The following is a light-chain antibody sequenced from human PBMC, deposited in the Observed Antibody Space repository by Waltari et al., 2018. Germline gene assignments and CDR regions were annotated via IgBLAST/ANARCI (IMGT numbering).Light chain of an antibody. Sequence: EIVLTQSPATLSLSPGERATLSCRASQSVSSYLAWYQQKPGQAPRLLIDDASNRATGIPARFSDRGAGTDFTLTISSLEPEDFAVYYCQQRSNWPLTCGGGTKVEIK. CDR1: QSVSSY. J-gene: IGKJ4*01. CDR2: DAS. V-gene: IGKV3-11*01. CDR3: QQRSNWPLT.